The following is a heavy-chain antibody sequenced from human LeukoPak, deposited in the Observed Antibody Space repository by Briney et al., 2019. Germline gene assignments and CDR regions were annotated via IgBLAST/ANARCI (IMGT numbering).Heavy chain of an antibody. Sequence: SETLSLTCTVSGGSISSYYWSWIRPPPGKGLEWIGYIYYSGSTNYNPSLKSRVTISVDTSKNQFSLKLSSVTGADTAVYYCARGDPIVGATHFDYWGQGTLVTVSS. V-gene: IGHV4-59*01. D-gene: IGHD1-26*01. CDR2: IYYSGST. CDR1: GGSISSYY. J-gene: IGHJ4*02. CDR3: ARGDPIVGATHFDY.